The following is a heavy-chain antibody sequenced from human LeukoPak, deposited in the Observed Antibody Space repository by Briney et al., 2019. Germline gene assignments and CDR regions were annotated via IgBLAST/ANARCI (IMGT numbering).Heavy chain of an antibody. CDR2: MNPNSGNT. J-gene: IGHJ5*02. V-gene: IGHV1-8*01. CDR3: ARGIRSRRGSSRGNWFDP. D-gene: IGHD6-6*01. CDR1: GYTFTSYD. Sequence: ASVKVSCKASGYTFTSYDINWVRQATGQGLEWMGWMNPNSGNTGYAQKFQGRVTMTRNTSISTAYMELSSLRSEDTAVYYCARGIRSRRGSSRGNWFDPWGQGTLSPSPQ.